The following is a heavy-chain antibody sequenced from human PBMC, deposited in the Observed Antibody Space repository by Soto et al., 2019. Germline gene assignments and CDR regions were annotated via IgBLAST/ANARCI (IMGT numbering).Heavy chain of an antibody. D-gene: IGHD3-22*01. Sequence: LRLSCAASGFTFSSYAMSWVRQAPGGGLEWVSTISDSGGSTYYADSVKGRFTISRDNSKNTLYLQMNSLRADDTAVYYCASWYYYDSSAYSWGQGTLVTVSS. CDR2: ISDSGGST. CDR3: ASWYYYDSSAYS. V-gene: IGHV3-23*01. J-gene: IGHJ4*02. CDR1: GFTFSSYA.